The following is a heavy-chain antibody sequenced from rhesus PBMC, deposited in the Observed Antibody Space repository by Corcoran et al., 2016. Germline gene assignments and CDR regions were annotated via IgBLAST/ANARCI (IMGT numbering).Heavy chain of an antibody. J-gene: IGHJ4*01. CDR3: ARDGHDYGNYDDY. Sequence: QGQLQESGPGLGKPSETLSLTCRVSGSSISSGYGWSWIRQPPGQGLEWIGDNGGSDGATKNNPSLNSRVTIAKDTSKNQFSLKLTSVVAADTAVYYCARDGHDYGNYDDYWGQGVLVTVSS. CDR1: GSSISSGYG. V-gene: IGHV4-127*01. CDR2: NGGSDGAT. D-gene: IGHD4-29*01.